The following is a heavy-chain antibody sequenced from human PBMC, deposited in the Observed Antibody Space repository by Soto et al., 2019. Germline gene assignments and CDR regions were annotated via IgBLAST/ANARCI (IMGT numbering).Heavy chain of an antibody. D-gene: IGHD3-10*01. CDR2: ISSNGGST. V-gene: IGHV3-64*01. CDR1: GFTFSSYA. J-gene: IGHJ6*04. CDR3: ARIGSGWGRTHYHYYGMDV. Sequence: GGSLRLSCAASGFTFSSYAMHWVRQAPGKGLEYVSAISSNGGSTNYANSVKGRFTISRDTSNNTLYLQMGNLRAVAMAVYYCARIGSGWGRTHYHYYGMDVRGKGATV.